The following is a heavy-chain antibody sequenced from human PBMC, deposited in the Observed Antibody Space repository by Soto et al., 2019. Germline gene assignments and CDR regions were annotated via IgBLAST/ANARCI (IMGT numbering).Heavy chain of an antibody. CDR2: ISAYNGNT. D-gene: IGHD3-10*01. Sequence: ASVKVSCKASGYTFTSYGISWVRQAPGQGLEWMGWISAYNGNTNYAQKLQGRVTMTTDTSTSTAYMELRSLRSDDTAVYYCARVPRYYYGSGRPNWFDLWGQGTLVTVSS. V-gene: IGHV1-18*04. CDR1: GYTFTSYG. CDR3: ARVPRYYYGSGRPNWFDL. J-gene: IGHJ5*02.